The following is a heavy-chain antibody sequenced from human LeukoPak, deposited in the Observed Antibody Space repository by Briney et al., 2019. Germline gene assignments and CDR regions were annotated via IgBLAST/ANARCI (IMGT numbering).Heavy chain of an antibody. CDR2: ISGSGGST. D-gene: IGHD3-10*01. V-gene: IGHV3-23*01. Sequence: GGSLRLSCAASGFTFSSYAMNWVRQAPGKGLEWVSAISGSGGSTYYADSVKGRFTISRDNSKNTLYLQMNSLRAEDTAVYYCAKRSEGSGSYYQTNYWGQGTLVTVSS. CDR3: AKRSEGSGSYYQTNY. CDR1: GFTFSSYA. J-gene: IGHJ4*02.